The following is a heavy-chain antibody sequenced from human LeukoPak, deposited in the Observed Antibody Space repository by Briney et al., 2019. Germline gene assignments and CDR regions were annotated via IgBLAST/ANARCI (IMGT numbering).Heavy chain of an antibody. CDR2: IWRSDHT. D-gene: IGHD2-2*01. CDR3: ARDPHCSSTNCPFDF. CDR1: GGSISSSDR. J-gene: IGHJ4*02. Sequence: SGTLSLTCAVSGGSISSSDRWSWVRQPPGRGLEWIGYIWRSDHTNYNPSLKSRVTMSLDKSKNQFSLKLSSVTAADTAVYYCARDPHCSSTNCPFDFWGQGTLVIVSS. V-gene: IGHV4-4*02.